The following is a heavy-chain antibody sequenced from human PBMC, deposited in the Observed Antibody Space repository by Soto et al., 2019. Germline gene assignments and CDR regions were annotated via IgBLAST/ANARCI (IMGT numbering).Heavy chain of an antibody. Sequence: ASVKVSCKASAYTISSYHINWVRQATGQGLEWMGWLNPDSGDTGYSQKFRGRVTMTRNTSISTAYMEVSSLRFEDTAVYYCATGAPGILTVWTYAGPFDPWGQGTPVTVSS. V-gene: IGHV1-8*01. CDR2: LNPDSGDT. J-gene: IGHJ5*02. CDR3: ATGAPGILTVWTYAGPFDP. D-gene: IGHD3-9*01. CDR1: AYTISSYH.